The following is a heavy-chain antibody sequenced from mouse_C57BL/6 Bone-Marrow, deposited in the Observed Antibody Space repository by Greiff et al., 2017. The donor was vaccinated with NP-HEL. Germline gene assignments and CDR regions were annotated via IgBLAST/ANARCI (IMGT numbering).Heavy chain of an antibody. J-gene: IGHJ4*01. D-gene: IGHD1-1*01. V-gene: IGHV10-3*01. CDR1: GFTFNTYA. CDR2: IRSKSSNYAT. Sequence: EVQGVESGGGLVQPKGSLKLSCAASGFTFNTYAMHWVRQAPGKGLEWVARIRSKSSNYATYYADSVKDRFTISRDDSQSMLYLQMNNLKTEDTAMYYCVSGGITTVVAPYAMDYWGQGTSVTVSS. CDR3: VSGGITTVVAPYAMDY.